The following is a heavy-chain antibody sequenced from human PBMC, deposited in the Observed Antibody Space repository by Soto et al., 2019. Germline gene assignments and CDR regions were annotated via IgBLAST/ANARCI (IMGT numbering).Heavy chain of an antibody. J-gene: IGHJ6*02. D-gene: IGHD5-12*01. CDR3: ARRRGFPYYYGMDV. V-gene: IGHV4-30-2*01. CDR1: GGSISSGGYS. Sequence: QLQLQESGSGLVKPSQTLSLTCAVSGGSISSGGYSWSWIRQPPGKGLEWIGYIYHSGSTYYNPSLKSRVIISVDRSKNQFSLKLSSVTAADTAVYYCARRRGFPYYYGMDVWGQGTTVTVSS. CDR2: IYHSGST.